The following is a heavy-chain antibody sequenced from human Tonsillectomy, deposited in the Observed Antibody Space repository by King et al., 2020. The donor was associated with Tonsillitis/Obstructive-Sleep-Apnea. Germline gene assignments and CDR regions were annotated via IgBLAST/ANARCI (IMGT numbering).Heavy chain of an antibody. J-gene: IGHJ4*02. CDR2: ISYDGSNK. Sequence: VQLVESGGGVVQPGRSLRLSCAASGFTFSSYGMHWVRQAPGKGLEWVAVISYDGSNKYYADSVKGRFTISRDNSKNTLYLQMNSLRAEDTAVYYCAKVDYWGQGPLVTVSS. V-gene: IGHV3-30*18. CDR3: AKVDY. CDR1: GFTFSSYG.